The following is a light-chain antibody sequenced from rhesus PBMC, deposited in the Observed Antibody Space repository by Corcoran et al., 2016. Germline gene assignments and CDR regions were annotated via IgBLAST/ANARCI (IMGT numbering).Light chain of an antibody. CDR2: AAS. CDR3: QQYSSWPLT. V-gene: IGKV3-35*01. Sequence: EIVLTQSPATLSLSPGERATFSCRASQSVSSSLAWSQQKPGQPPRLHIYAASTRATGIPERCMGSGSGTDFTLTISSLEPEDVGFYYCQQYSSWPLTFGGGTKVELK. J-gene: IGKJ4*01. CDR1: QSVSSS.